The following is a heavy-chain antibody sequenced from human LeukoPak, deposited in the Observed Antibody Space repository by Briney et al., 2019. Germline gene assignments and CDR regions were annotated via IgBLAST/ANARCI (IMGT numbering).Heavy chain of an antibody. CDR1: GYTFTSYY. CDR2: INPSGGST. V-gene: IGHV1-46*01. D-gene: IGHD3-22*01. Sequence: ASVKVSCKASGYTFTSYYMHWVRQAPGQGLEWMGLINPSGGSTSYAQKFQGRVTMTRDTSTSTVYMELSSLRSEDTAVYYCARFHYDSSGYKGAFDIWGQGTMVTVSS. CDR3: ARFHYDSSGYKGAFDI. J-gene: IGHJ3*02.